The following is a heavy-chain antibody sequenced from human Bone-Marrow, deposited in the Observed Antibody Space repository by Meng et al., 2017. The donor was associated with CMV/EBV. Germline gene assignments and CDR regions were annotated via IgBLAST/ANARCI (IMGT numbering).Heavy chain of an antibody. J-gene: IGHJ5*01. V-gene: IGHV4-4*07. CDR3: ARDLNSNNVYNCFDS. CDR1: GDSITTYY. Sequence: QVQLRESGPGLLKPSQTLSLTCTVSGDSITTYYESWIRHRPGTGLEWIGRINTSGSAHYNPSPKSRVPMSVALSKTQFPFNLSSVTAADTAIYVCARDLNSNNVYNCFDSWGQGSLVTVSS. CDR2: INTSGSA. D-gene: IGHD2/OR15-2a*01.